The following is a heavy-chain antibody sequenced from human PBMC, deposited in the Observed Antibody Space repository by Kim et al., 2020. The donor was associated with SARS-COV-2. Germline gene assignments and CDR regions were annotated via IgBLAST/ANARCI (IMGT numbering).Heavy chain of an antibody. CDR1: GFTFGDYA. CDR3: TRDPDVSTAMVGGY. Sequence: GGSLRLSCTASGFTFGDYAMSWFRQAPGKGLEWVGFIRSKAYGGTTEYAASVKGRFTISRDDSKSIAYLQMNSLKTEDTAVYYCTRDPDVSTAMVGGYWGQGTLVTVSS. D-gene: IGHD5-18*01. CDR2: IRSKAYGGTT. J-gene: IGHJ4*02. V-gene: IGHV3-49*03.